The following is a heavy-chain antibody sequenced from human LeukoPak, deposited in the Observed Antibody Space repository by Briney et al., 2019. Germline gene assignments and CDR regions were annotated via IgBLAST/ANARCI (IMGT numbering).Heavy chain of an antibody. D-gene: IGHD5-18*01. J-gene: IGHJ4*02. CDR2: IKEDGSEK. CDR3: AREGLSYGFDY. Sequence: GGSLRLSCAASGFTLSTYWMSWVRQAPGKGLEWVANIKEDGSEKYYVDSVKGRFTISRDNSKNTLYLQMNSLRAEDTAVYYCAREGLSYGFDYWGQGTLVTVSS. V-gene: IGHV3-7*03. CDR1: GFTLSTYW.